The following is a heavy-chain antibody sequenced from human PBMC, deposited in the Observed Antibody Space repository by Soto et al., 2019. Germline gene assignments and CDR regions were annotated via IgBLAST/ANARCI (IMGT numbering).Heavy chain of an antibody. Sequence: KTSETLSLTCTVSGGSISSSSYYWGWIRQPPGKGLEWIGSIYYSGSTYYNPSLKSRVTISVDTSKNQFSLKLSSVTAADTAVYYCARFEGNYDFWSGYGMDVWGQGTTVTVSS. D-gene: IGHD3-3*01. CDR1: GGSISSSSYY. V-gene: IGHV4-39*01. CDR3: ARFEGNYDFWSGYGMDV. CDR2: IYYSGST. J-gene: IGHJ6*02.